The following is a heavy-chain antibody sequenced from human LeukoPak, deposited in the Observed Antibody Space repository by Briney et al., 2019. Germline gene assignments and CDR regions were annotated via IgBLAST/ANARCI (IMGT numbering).Heavy chain of an antibody. CDR3: SLVIAASRFDP. CDR2: ISPNTGGT. V-gene: IGHV1-2*02. J-gene: IGHJ5*02. CDR1: GYTCTAYY. Sequence: EASVKVSCKASGYTCTAYYIHWVRHAPGQGLDWMGWISPNTGGTGYAQKFQGRVTMTRDTSISTAYMELNRLTSDDTAVYYCSLVIAASRFDPWGQGTLVTVSS. D-gene: IGHD6-13*01.